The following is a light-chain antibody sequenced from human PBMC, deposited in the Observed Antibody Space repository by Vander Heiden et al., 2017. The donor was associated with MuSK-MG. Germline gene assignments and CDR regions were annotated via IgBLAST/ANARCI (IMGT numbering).Light chain of an antibody. V-gene: IGKV3-20*01. Sequence: EMELTQSPGPLSLSPGESATLSCRASQSVSSDYLAWFQQKSGQAPRLLIFRASIRDAGIPDRFSGSGSGTDFTLTISRLEPEDVAIYYCQQYGSAPVTFGQGTRVEIK. CDR3: QQYGSAPVT. CDR1: QSVSSDY. CDR2: RAS. J-gene: IGKJ1*01.